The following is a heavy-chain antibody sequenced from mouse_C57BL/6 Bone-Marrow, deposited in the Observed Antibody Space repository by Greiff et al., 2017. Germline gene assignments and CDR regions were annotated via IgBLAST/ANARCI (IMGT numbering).Heavy chain of an antibody. D-gene: IGHD1-1*01. CDR1: GFTFSSYA. V-gene: IGHV5-4*01. CDR3: AREITTVVATRGY. J-gene: IGHJ2*01. Sequence: EVQLQESGGGLVKPGGSLKLSCAASGFTFSSYAMSWVRQTPEKRLEWVATISDGGSYTYYPDNVKGRFTISRDNAKNNRYLQMSHLKSEDTAMYYCAREITTVVATRGYWGQGTTLTVSS. CDR2: ISDGGSYT.